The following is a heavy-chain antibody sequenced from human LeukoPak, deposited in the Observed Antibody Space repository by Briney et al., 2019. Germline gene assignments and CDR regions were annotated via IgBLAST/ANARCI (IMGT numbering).Heavy chain of an antibody. Sequence: PSETLSLTCTVSGGSISSSSYYWGWIRQPPGKGLEWIGSIYYSGSTYYNPSLKSRVTISVDTSKNQFSLKLSSVTAADTAVYYCARLRGAAGTEWGQGTLVTVSS. J-gene: IGHJ4*02. D-gene: IGHD6-13*01. CDR1: GGSISSSSYY. CDR2: IYYSGST. CDR3: ARLRGAAGTE. V-gene: IGHV4-39*01.